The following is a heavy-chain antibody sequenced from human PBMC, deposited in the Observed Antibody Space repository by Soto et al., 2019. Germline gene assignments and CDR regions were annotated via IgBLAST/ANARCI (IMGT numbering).Heavy chain of an antibody. CDR2: IYYSGST. CDR3: ARGTTGTTDFDY. D-gene: IGHD1-1*01. V-gene: IGHV4-59*01. Sequence: SETLSLTCTVSGGSISSYYWSWIRQPPGKGLEWIGYIYYSGSTNYNPSLKSRVTISVDTSKNQFSLKLSSVTAADTAVYYCARGTTGTTDFDYWGQGTLVTVSS. CDR1: GGSISSYY. J-gene: IGHJ4*02.